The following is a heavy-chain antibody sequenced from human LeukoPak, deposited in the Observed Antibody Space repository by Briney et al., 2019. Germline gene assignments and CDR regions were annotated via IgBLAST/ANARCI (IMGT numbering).Heavy chain of an antibody. D-gene: IGHD3-9*01. J-gene: IGHJ4*02. CDR1: GXTFSSYG. CDR3: AKGLYDILTGYYPLFDY. V-gene: IGHV3-30*18. CDR2: ISYDGSNK. Sequence: GRSLRLSCAASGXTFSSYGMHWVRQAPGKGLEWVVVISYDGSNKYYADSVKGRFTISRDNSKNTLYLQMNSLRAEDTAVYYCAKGLYDILTGYYPLFDYWGQGTLVTVSS.